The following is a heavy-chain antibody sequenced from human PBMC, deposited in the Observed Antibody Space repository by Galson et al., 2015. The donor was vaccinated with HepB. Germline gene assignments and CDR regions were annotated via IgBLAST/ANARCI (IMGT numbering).Heavy chain of an antibody. CDR1: GFTFSSYS. J-gene: IGHJ6*03. CDR2: ISSSSSYI. V-gene: IGHV3-21*01. Sequence: SLRLSCAASGFTFSSYSMNWVRQAPGKGLEWVSSISSSSSYIYYADSVKGRFTISRDNAKNSLYLQMNSLRAEDTAVYYCARDGYYYYYMGVWGKGTTVTVSS. CDR3: ARDGYYYYYMGV.